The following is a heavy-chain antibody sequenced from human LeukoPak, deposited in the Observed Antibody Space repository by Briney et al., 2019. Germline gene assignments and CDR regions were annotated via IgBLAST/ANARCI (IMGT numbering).Heavy chain of an antibody. D-gene: IGHD4-23*01. CDR2: ISPNSGGT. CDR1: GYTFTGYY. Sequence: ASVKVSCKASGYTFTGYYMHWVRQAPGQGLEWMGWISPNSGGTNYAQKFQGWVTMTRDTSISTAYMELSRLRSDDTAVYYCATGPHYGGNSGGNAFDIWGQGTMVTVSS. V-gene: IGHV1-2*04. CDR3: ATGPHYGGNSGGNAFDI. J-gene: IGHJ3*02.